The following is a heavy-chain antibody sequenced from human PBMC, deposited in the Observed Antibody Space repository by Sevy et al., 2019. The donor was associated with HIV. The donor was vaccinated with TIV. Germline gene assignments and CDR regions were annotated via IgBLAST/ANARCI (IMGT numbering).Heavy chain of an antibody. CDR3: ARAPPVVVVPGAPSWFDP. D-gene: IGHD2-2*01. V-gene: IGHV4-34*01. Sequence: SETLSLTCAVSGGSFSGYYWNWIRQSPGKGLEWIGEINHSGSTHYNPSLKSRVTISVDTSKNQFSRRLNSVTAADTAVYYCARAPPVVVVPGAPSWFDPWGQGTLVTVSS. J-gene: IGHJ5*02. CDR1: GGSFSGYY. CDR2: INHSGST.